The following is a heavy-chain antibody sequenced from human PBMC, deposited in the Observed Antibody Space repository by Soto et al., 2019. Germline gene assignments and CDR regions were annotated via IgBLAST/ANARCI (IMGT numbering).Heavy chain of an antibody. CDR3: ARKNILTGYGMDV. V-gene: IGHV5-10-1*01. CDR1: GYSFTSYW. J-gene: IGHJ6*02. Sequence: PGESLKISCKGSGYSFTSYWIGWVRQMPGKGLEWMGIIYPSDSYTNYSPSFQGHVTISADKSISTAYLQWSSLKASDTAMYYCARKNILTGYGMDVWGQGTTVTVSS. D-gene: IGHD3-9*01. CDR2: IYPSDSYT.